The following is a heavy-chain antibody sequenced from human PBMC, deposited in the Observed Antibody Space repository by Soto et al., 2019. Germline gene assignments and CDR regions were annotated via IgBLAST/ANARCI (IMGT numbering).Heavy chain of an antibody. Sequence: QVQLQESGPGLVKPSGTLSLTCAVSGGSISSIDWWSWVRQPPGKGLEWIGEISRSGSTNHNASLKSRVTVSMDKPKNQFSLTLSSVTAADTAVYYCATIHYWGQGTLVTVSS. CDR2: ISRSGST. CDR1: GGSISSIDW. V-gene: IGHV4-4*02. CDR3: ATIHY. J-gene: IGHJ4*02.